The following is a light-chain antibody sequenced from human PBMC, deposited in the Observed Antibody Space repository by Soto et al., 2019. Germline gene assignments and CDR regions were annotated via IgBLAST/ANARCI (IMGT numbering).Light chain of an antibody. Sequence: DIQMTQSPSSLSASVGDRVTITCQASQDISNYLNWYQQKPGKAPKLLIYDASSLESGVPSRFSGSGSGTDFTLTISSLEPEDFAVYYCQQRSSWPPLTFGGGTKVDIK. CDR2: DAS. V-gene: IGKV1-39*01. CDR1: QDISNY. J-gene: IGKJ4*01. CDR3: QQRSSWPPLT.